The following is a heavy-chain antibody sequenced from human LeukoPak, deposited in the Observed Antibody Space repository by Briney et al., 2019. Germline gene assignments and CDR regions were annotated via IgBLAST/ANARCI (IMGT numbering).Heavy chain of an antibody. CDR3: ARGTGYSVVDY. CDR2: INSDGRST. Sequence: GSLRLSCAASGFTFINYWMHWVRPAPGKGLVWVSRINSDGRSTSHADSVKGRFTISRDNAKNTLYLQMNSLRAEDTAVYYCARGTGYSVVDYWGQGTLVAVSS. V-gene: IGHV3-74*01. J-gene: IGHJ4*02. CDR1: GFTFINYW. D-gene: IGHD5-18*01.